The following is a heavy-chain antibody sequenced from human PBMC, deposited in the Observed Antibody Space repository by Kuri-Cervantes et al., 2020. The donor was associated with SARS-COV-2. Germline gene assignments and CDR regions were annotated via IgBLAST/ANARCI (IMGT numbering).Heavy chain of an antibody. CDR1: GFPFISYA. D-gene: IGHD5-18*01. Sequence: LTCAASGFPFISYAVHWVRPAPGKGLEWGAVISFDVSNKYYADSVKGRFTLSRDNSNNTLYMQMNSLRAENTAVYYCARDGRDLETAMVYYGMDVWGQGTTVTVSS. CDR2: ISFDVSNK. V-gene: IGHV3-30-3*01. J-gene: IGHJ6*02. CDR3: ARDGRDLETAMVYYGMDV.